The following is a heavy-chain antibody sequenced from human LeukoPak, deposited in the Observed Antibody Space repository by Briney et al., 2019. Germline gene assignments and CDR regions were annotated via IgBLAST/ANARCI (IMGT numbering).Heavy chain of an antibody. CDR2: ISAYNGNT. Sequence: ASVKVSCKASGYTFTSYGLSWVRQAPGQGLEWMGWISAYNGNTKHAQKFQGRVTMTEDTSTDTAYMELSSLRSEDTAVYYCARAGVWDSSDTSGYHNGAFDIWGQGTMVTVSS. V-gene: IGHV1-18*01. J-gene: IGHJ3*02. CDR1: GYTFTSYG. D-gene: IGHD3-22*01. CDR3: ARAGVWDSSDTSGYHNGAFDI.